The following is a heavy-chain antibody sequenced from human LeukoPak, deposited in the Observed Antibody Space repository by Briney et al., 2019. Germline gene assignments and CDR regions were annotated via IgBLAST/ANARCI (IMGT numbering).Heavy chain of an antibody. CDR2: IYYSGST. Sequence: SETLSLTCTVSGGSISSYYWSWIRQPPGKGLEWIGYIYYSGSTNYNPSLKSRVTISVDTSKNQFSLKLSSVTAADTAVYYCARAGYSGYDFYFDYWGQGTPVTVSS. D-gene: IGHD5-12*01. J-gene: IGHJ4*02. CDR3: ARAGYSGYDFYFDY. CDR1: GGSISSYY. V-gene: IGHV4-59*01.